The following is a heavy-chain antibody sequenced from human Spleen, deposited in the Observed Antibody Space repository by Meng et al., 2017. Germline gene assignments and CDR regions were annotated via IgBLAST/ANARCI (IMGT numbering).Heavy chain of an antibody. CDR3: ARGIHDYDSSGHYENWIDP. CDR1: GGTFSSYA. D-gene: IGHD3-22*01. V-gene: IGHV1-69*01. CDR2: IIPIFGTA. J-gene: IGHJ5*02. Sequence: GELVQSGAEVKKPGSSVKVSCKASGGTFSSYAISWVRQAPGQGLEWMGGIIPIFGTANYAQKFQGRVTITADESTSTAYMELSSLRSEDTAVYYCARGIHDYDSSGHYENWIDPWGQGTLVTVSS.